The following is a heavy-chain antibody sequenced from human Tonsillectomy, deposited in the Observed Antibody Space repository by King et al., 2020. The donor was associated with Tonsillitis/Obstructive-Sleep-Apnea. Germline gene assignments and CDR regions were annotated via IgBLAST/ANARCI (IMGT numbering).Heavy chain of an antibody. J-gene: IGHJ4*02. D-gene: IGHD1-26*01. V-gene: IGHV4-39*01. Sequence: QLQESGPGLVKPSETLSLTCTGSGGSISSSSHYLGWIRQPPGKGLEWIWSSYYSGNTNFNPSLKSRVTISVDTSKHQFSLKLSSVTAADAAVYYCARSLSGSYHTPVSYWGQGTLLTVSS. CDR3: ARSLSGSYHTPVSY. CDR2: SYYSGNT. CDR1: GGSISSSSHY.